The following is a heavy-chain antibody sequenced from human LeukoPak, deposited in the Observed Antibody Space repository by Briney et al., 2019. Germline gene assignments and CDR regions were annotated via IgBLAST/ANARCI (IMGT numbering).Heavy chain of an antibody. V-gene: IGHV3-53*01. CDR3: AKDRSGYDFWSGYLFY. D-gene: IGHD3-3*01. J-gene: IGHJ4*02. Sequence: GGSLRLSCAASGFTVSSNYMSWVRQAPGKGLEWVSVIYSGGSTYYADSVKGRFTISRDNSKNTLYLQMNSLRAEDTAVYYCAKDRSGYDFWSGYLFYWGQGTLVTVSS. CDR1: GFTVSSNY. CDR2: IYSGGST.